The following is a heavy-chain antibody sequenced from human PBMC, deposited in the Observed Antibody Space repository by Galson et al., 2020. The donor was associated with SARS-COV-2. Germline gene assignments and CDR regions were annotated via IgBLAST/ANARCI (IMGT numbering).Heavy chain of an antibody. CDR3: TKACDGVCYYCDS. J-gene: IGHJ4*02. CDR1: GFTFGTYG. D-gene: IGHD2-8*01. CDR2: ISFPGSEK. V-gene: IGHV3-30*18. Sequence: GGSLRPSCAASGFTFGTYGMHWVRQAPDKGLEWVATISFPGSEKTYGDSVKGRCTISRDNSERRLYLQRNSLRADDTAVYYCTKACDGVCYYCDSWGQGTLVTVAS.